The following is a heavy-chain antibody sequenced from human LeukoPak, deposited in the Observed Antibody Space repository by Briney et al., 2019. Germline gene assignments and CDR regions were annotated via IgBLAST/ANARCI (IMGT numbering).Heavy chain of an antibody. V-gene: IGHV1-24*01. D-gene: IGHD5-24*01. J-gene: IGHJ4*02. CDR2: FDLEDGET. CDR1: GYTLSELS. Sequence: ASVKVSCKVSGYTLSELSMHWVRQAPGKGLEWMGGFDLEDGETIYVQKFQGRVTMTEDTSTDTAYMELSSLRSDDTAVYFCAAGEVGQLFDYWGQGTWSPSPQ. CDR3: AAGEVGQLFDY.